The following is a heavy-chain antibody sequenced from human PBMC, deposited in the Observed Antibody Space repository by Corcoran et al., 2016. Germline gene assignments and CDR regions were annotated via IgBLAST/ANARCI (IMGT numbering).Heavy chain of an antibody. D-gene: IGHD3-10*02. V-gene: IGHV3-7*03. CDR3: AGDVRGGWIY. Sequence: QLMESGGLLVHPGRSLRLSCAVSGFSFANYWMSWVRPTPGKGLEWVANIKEDGSRNYYVASVKGRFTISRDNTKNSLYLQMNNLRVEDTAVYYCAGDVRGGWIYLGQGTRVTVSS. CDR2: IKEDGSRN. CDR1: GFSFANYW. J-gene: IGHJ4*02.